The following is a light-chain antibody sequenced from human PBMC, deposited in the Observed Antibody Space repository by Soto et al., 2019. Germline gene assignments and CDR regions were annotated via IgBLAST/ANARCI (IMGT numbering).Light chain of an antibody. CDR1: QDIGSC. Sequence: DIQMTQSPSSLSASVGDRVTISCQASQDIGSCLNWYQQKPGKAPKLLIYDASSLEAVGPSGFSGSGSGTDFPLIISNLQPDDVATYHCQQCDNVPFTFGPGTILDIK. CDR3: QQCDNVPFT. J-gene: IGKJ3*01. CDR2: DAS. V-gene: IGKV1-33*01.